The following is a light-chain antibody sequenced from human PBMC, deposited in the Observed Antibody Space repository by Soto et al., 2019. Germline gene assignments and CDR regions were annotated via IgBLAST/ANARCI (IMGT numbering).Light chain of an antibody. CDR3: QQSYSTPTT. J-gene: IGKJ1*01. CDR2: AAS. Sequence: DIKMTQSPSSLSAYVGDRVSITCRASQSISSYLNWYQQKPGKAPKLLIYAASSLQSGVPSRFSGSGSGTDFTLTISSLQPEDFATYYYQQSYSTPTTFGQGTKV. V-gene: IGKV1-39*01. CDR1: QSISSY.